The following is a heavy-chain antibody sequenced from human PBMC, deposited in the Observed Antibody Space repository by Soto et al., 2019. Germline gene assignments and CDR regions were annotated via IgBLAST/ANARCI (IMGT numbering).Heavy chain of an antibody. J-gene: IGHJ3*02. CDR3: AKDRDSSGWYRFHFDAFDI. CDR2: ISSGSGSI. V-gene: IGHV3-48*01. Sequence: PGGSLRLSCAASGFAFSSYSMNWVRQAPGKGLEWVSYISSGSGSIYYVDSVKGRFSVSRDNAKNSLYLQMNSLRAEDTAVYYCAKDRDSSGWYRFHFDAFDIWGQGTMVTVSS. D-gene: IGHD6-19*01. CDR1: GFAFSSYS.